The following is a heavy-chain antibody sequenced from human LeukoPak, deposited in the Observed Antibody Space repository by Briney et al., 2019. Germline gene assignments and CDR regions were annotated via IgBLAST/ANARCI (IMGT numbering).Heavy chain of an antibody. V-gene: IGHV3-30*02. Sequence: GGSLRLSCAASGFTFSSYGMHWVRQAPGKGLEWVAFIRYDGSNKYYADSVKGRFTISRDNSKNTLYMQMNSLRAEDTAVYYCAKGDKPVIAMVKFDYWGQGTLVTVSS. CDR1: GFTFSSYG. CDR3: AKGDKPVIAMVKFDY. CDR2: IRYDGSNK. D-gene: IGHD5-18*01. J-gene: IGHJ4*02.